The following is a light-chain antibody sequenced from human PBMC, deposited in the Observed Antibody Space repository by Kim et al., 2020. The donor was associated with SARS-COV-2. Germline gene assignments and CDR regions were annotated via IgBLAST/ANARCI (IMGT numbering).Light chain of an antibody. J-gene: IGLJ2*01. CDR2: GKN. CDR1: RSNIEINA. CDR3: ASWDNSLDNVV. V-gene: IGLV1-44*01. Sequence: VLTQPPSASGAPGQGVTISCSGSRSNIEINAVNWYQQLPGTAPKLLISGKNQRPSGVPDRFSVSRSGTSASLAISGLQSEDEADYYCASWDNSLDNVVFGGGTQLTVL.